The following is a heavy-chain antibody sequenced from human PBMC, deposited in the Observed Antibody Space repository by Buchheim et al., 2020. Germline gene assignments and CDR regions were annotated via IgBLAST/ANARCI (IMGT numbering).Heavy chain of an antibody. CDR1: GFTFSSYA. CDR3: ARAAYEGFVVFDY. J-gene: IGHJ4*02. Sequence: QVQLVESGGGVVEPGGSLRLSCAASGFTFSSYAMHWVRQAPGKGLVWVAVISYGGSNKYYADSVEGRFTISRDTSKNTVYLQMNSLRTEDTAVYYCARAAYEGFVVFDYWGQGTL. D-gene: IGHD3-10*01. V-gene: IGHV3-30*04. CDR2: ISYGGSNK.